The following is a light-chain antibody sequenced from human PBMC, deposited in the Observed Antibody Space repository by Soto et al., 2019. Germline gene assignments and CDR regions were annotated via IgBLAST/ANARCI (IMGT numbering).Light chain of an antibody. CDR2: EVS. CDR1: SSDVAIYNL. CDR3: CSYTSANTLYV. Sequence: QSALTQPASVSGSPGQSITISCTGTSSDVAIYNLVSWYQQHPGKAPKLMIYEVSKRPSGVTNHFSGSKSGNTASLTISGLQAEDEADYYCCSYTSANTLYVFGTGTKLTVL. V-gene: IGLV2-23*02. J-gene: IGLJ1*01.